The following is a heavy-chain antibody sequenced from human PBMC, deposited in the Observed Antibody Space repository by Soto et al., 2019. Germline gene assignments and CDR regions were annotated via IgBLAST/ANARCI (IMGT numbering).Heavy chain of an antibody. J-gene: IGHJ4*02. Sequence: EVQLVESGGGPVKPGGSLRLSCAASGFAFNTYSMNWVRQAPGKGLEWVAFITRSSRYIYYADSVRGRFTLSRDNAKNSLYLQMNSLRAEDTAIYYCARDDGWLILDYWGQGTLVTVSS. CDR2: ITRSSRYI. D-gene: IGHD6-19*01. V-gene: IGHV3-21*06. CDR1: GFAFNTYS. CDR3: ARDDGWLILDY.